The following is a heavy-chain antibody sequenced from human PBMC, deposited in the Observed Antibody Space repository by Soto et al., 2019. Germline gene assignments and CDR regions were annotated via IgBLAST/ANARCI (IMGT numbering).Heavy chain of an antibody. CDR1: GFTFSSYA. D-gene: IGHD4-17*01. Sequence: SLSCAAPGFTFSSYAMSWVRQAPGKGLEWVSAISGSGGSTYYADSVKGRFTISRDNSKNTLYLQMDSLRAEDTAVYYCAKDLYAYGGPNGGYWGQGTLVTVSS. CDR2: ISGSGGST. J-gene: IGHJ4*02. V-gene: IGHV3-23*01. CDR3: AKDLYAYGGPNGGY.